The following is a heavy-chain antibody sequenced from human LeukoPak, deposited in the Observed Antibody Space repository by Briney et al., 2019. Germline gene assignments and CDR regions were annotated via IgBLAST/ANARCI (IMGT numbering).Heavy chain of an antibody. CDR2: INISGNT. CDR3: ARDPLKGFDY. V-gene: IGHV4-4*07. Sequence: SETLSLTCTVSGDSITSYYWSWIRRPAGKGLEWIGRINISGNTNYNPSLKGRVTMSLDTSKNQISLKLSAVTAADTAVYYCARDPLKGFDYWGQGMLVTVSS. CDR1: GDSITSYY. J-gene: IGHJ4*02.